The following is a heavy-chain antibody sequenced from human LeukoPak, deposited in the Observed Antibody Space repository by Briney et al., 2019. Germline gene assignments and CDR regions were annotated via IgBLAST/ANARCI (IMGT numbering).Heavy chain of an antibody. J-gene: IGHJ4*02. D-gene: IGHD1-26*01. CDR3: AKDFRSIVGARGGY. CDR2: ISYDGSTK. Sequence: GGSLRLSCAASGFTFSYYGLHWVRQAPGKGLEWVALISYDGSTKNYADSVKGRFTISRDNSKNTLYLEMHSLRAEDTAVYYCAKDFRSIVGARGGYWGQGTLVTVSS. V-gene: IGHV3-30*18. CDR1: GFTFSYYG.